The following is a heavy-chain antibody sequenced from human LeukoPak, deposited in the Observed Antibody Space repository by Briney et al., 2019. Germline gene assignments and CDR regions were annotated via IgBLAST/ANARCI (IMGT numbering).Heavy chain of an antibody. CDR2: IIPIFGTA. CDR3: ATRDGYNIGGAFDI. Sequence: SVKVSCKASGGTFSSYAISWVRQAPGQGLEWMGGIIPIFGTANYAQKFQGRVTITTDESTSTAYMELSSLRSEDTAVYHCATRDGYNIGGAFDIWGQGTMVTVSS. CDR1: GGTFSSYA. J-gene: IGHJ3*02. D-gene: IGHD5-24*01. V-gene: IGHV1-69*05.